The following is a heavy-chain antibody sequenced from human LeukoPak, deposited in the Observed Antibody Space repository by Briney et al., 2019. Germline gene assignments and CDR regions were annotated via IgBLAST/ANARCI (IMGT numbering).Heavy chain of an antibody. CDR1: GFIFSRDW. Sequence: GGSLRLSCAASGFIFSRDWMHWVRQAPGKGLVWVSRINSDGSGTGYADSVKGRFTISRDNAKNTLYLQMNSLRAEDTAVYYCAREIIRYFDLWGRGTLVTVSS. J-gene: IGHJ2*01. D-gene: IGHD2/OR15-2a*01. CDR2: INSDGSGT. CDR3: AREIIRYFDL. V-gene: IGHV3-74*01.